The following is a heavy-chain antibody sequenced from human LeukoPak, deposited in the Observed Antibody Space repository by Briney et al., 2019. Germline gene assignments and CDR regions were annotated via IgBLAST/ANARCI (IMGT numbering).Heavy chain of an antibody. CDR2: IYTSGSI. Sequence: SETLSLTCTVSGGSISSYYWSWIRQPAGKGLEWIGRIYTSGSINYNPSLKSRVTMSVDTSKNQFSLKLSSVTAADTAVYYCASQLLWFGELTGGGAETWGQGTLVTVSS. CDR1: GGSISSYY. D-gene: IGHD3-10*01. V-gene: IGHV4-4*07. CDR3: ASQLLWFGELTGGGAET. J-gene: IGHJ5*02.